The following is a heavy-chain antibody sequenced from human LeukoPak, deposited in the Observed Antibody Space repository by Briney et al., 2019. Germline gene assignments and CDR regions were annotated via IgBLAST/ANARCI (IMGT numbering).Heavy chain of an antibody. J-gene: IGHJ3*02. D-gene: IGHD6-19*01. CDR1: GGSISSSSYY. CDR2: IYYSGST. CDR3: ARQPVAEAFDI. V-gene: IGHV4-39*01. Sequence: SETLSLTCTVPGGSISSSSYYWGWIRQPPGKGLEWIGSIYYSGSTYYNPSLKSRVTISVDTSKNQYSLKLSSVTAVDTAVYYCARQPVAEAFDIWGQGTMVTVSS.